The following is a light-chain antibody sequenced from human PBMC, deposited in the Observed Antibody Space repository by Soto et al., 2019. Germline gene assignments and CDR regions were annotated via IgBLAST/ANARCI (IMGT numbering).Light chain of an antibody. CDR2: DVS. V-gene: IGLV2-14*03. Sequence: VLTQPASVSGSPGQSITISCTGTSSDVGGYNYVSWYQHHPGKAPKLMIFDVSNRPSGVSNRFSGSKSGNTASLTISGLQPEDEADYYCSSYTTSNTRQTVFGTGTKVTVL. CDR3: SSYTTSNTRQTV. J-gene: IGLJ1*01. CDR1: SSDVGGYNY.